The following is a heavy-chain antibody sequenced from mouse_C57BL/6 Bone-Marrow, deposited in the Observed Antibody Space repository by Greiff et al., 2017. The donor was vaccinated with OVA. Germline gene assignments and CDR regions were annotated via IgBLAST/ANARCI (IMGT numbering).Heavy chain of an antibody. V-gene: IGHV1-7*01. CDR2: INPSSGYT. CDR3: ARVAY. J-gene: IGHJ3*01. Sequence: QVQLQQSGAELAKPGASVKLSCKASGYTFTSYWMHWVKQRPGQGLEWIGYINPSSGYTKYNQKFKDKAKLTADKSSSTAYMQLSSLTYEDSAVYYCARVAYWGQGTLVTVSA. CDR1: GYTFTSYW.